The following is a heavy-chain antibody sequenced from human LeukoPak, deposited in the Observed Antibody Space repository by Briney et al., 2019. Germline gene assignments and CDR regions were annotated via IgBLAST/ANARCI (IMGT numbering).Heavy chain of an antibody. V-gene: IGHV3-23*01. CDR3: AKGSSGYFADL. J-gene: IGHJ5*02. CDR2: ISNDGGGT. D-gene: IGHD3-22*01. Sequence: GGSLRLSCAASGFIFNNYGLIWVRQAPGKGLEWVSTISNDGGGTQYADFVEGRFTISRDNSKNTLLLQMSSQRAEDTALYYCAKGSSGYFADLWGQGTLVTVSS. CDR1: GFIFNNYG.